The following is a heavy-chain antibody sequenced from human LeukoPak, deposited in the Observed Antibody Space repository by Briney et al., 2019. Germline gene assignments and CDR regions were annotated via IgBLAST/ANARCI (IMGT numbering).Heavy chain of an antibody. J-gene: IGHJ5*02. CDR3: ATATFYVTSGYFPS. V-gene: IGHV3-23*01. Sequence: GGSLRLSCAASGFTFSSYAMSWVRQAPGKGLEWVSAISGSGGSTYYADSVKGRFTISRDNSKNTLHLQMNSLRDEDTAVYYCATATFYVTSGYFPSWGQGTLATVSS. D-gene: IGHD3-22*01. CDR2: ISGSGGST. CDR1: GFTFSSYA.